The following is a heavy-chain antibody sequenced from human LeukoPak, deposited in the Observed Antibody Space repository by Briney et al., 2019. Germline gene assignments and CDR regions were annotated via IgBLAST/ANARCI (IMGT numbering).Heavy chain of an antibody. J-gene: IGHJ2*01. D-gene: IGHD4-17*01. Sequence: GASVKVSCKASGYTFTSYDINWVRQATGQGLEWMGWMNPNSGNTGYAQKFQGRVTISRNTSITTSYMELSSLRSHDTAVYYCAIQTSVTTGSRYFDLWGRGTLVTVSS. CDR2: MNPNSGNT. CDR1: GYTFTSYD. V-gene: IGHV1-8*03. CDR3: AIQTSVTTGSRYFDL.